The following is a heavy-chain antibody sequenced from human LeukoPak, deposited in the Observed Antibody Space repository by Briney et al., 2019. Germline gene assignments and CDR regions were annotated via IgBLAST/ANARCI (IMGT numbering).Heavy chain of an antibody. CDR2: MNPNSGNT. Sequence: ASVKVSSTASGYTFTTYDINWVRQAPGQGLEWLGWMNPNSGNTGYAQKFQGRVTMTRNTSTSTAYMELSSLRSEDTAVYYCAIGIAAADYYYYYMDVWGEGTTVTVSS. D-gene: IGHD6-13*01. J-gene: IGHJ6*03. CDR3: AIGIAAADYYYYYMDV. CDR1: GYTFTTYD. V-gene: IGHV1-8*01.